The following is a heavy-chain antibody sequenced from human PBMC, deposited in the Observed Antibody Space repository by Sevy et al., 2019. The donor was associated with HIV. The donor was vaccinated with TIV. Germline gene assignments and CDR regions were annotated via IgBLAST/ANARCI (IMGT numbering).Heavy chain of an antibody. J-gene: IGHJ4*02. D-gene: IGHD2-2*02. CDR1: GFTFSSFW. Sequence: GGSLRLSCAASGFTFSSFWMGWVRQAPGKGLEWVANIKQDGSEKYYVDSVKGRFTVSRDNAKNSLFLQMNSLRAEDTAVYYCHLIPYYWGQRTLVTVSS. CDR2: IKQDGSEK. V-gene: IGHV3-7*01. CDR3: HLIPYY.